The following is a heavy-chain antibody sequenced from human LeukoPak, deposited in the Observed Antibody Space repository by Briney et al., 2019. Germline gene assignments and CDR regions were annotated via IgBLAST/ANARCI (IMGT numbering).Heavy chain of an antibody. CDR1: GFTFSSYA. CDR3: AKKSLDYYDSSGYVGGLVGY. Sequence: GGSLRLSCAASGFTFSSYAMSWVRQAPGKGLEWVSAISGSGGSTYYADSVKGRFTISRDNSKNTLYLQMNSLRAEDTAVNYCAKKSLDYYDSSGYVGGLVGYWGQGTLVTVSS. D-gene: IGHD3-22*01. V-gene: IGHV3-23*01. CDR2: ISGSGGST. J-gene: IGHJ4*02.